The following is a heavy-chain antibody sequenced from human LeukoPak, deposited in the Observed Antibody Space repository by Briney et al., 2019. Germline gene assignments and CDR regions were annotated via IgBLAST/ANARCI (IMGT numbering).Heavy chain of an antibody. CDR1: GGSISSYY. CDR3: ARMHRYCSSTSCYSHFDY. D-gene: IGHD2-2*01. Sequence: SETLSLTCTVSGGSISSYYWSWIRQPPGKGLEWIGYIYYSGSTNYNPSLKSRVTISVDTSKNQFSLKLSSVTAADTAVYYCARMHRYCSSTSCYSHFDYWGQGTLVTVSS. CDR2: IYYSGST. J-gene: IGHJ4*02. V-gene: IGHV4-59*01.